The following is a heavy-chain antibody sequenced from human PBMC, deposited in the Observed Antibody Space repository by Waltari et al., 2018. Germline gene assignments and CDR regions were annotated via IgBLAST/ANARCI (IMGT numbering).Heavy chain of an antibody. CDR2: INPSSSST. D-gene: IGHD6-19*01. CDR1: GYTFPGAY. J-gene: IGHJ4*02. CDR3: ARDLWVVVAGRVSDY. Sequence: QVQLVQSGAEVKKPGASVKVSCKASGYTFPGAYIHWVRPAPEQGVEWMGIINPSSSSTSYAQKFQGRVTMTRDTSTSTVYMELSSLRSEDTAVYYCARDLWVVVAGRVSDYWGQGTLVTVSS. V-gene: IGHV1-46*01.